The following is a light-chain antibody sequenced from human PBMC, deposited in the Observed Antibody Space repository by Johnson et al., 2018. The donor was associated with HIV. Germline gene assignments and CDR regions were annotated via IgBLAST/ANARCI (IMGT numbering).Light chain of an antibody. V-gene: IGLV1-51*01. J-gene: IGLJ1*01. Sequence: QSVLTQPPSVSAAAGQKVTISCSGSTSNIANNYVSWYQHLPVTAPKLLIYDNTKRPSGIPDRFSASKSDKSATLGITGLQTGDEATYYCGTWDGVLSAGLLSVFGPGTKVTVL. CDR3: GTWDGVLSAGLLSV. CDR1: TSNIANNY. CDR2: DNT.